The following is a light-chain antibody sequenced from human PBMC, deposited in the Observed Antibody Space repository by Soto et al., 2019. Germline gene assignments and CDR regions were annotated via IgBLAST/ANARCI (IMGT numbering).Light chain of an antibody. CDR3: QQYNTYPLT. J-gene: IGKJ4*01. CDR1: QSISSW. Sequence: DIQMTQSPSTLSASVGDRVTITCRASQSISSWLAGYKQKPGKAPKFLIFKESSLESGVPARFSGSGSGTEFTLTISSLQPDDFAPYYCQQYNTYPLTFGGGTKVEIK. CDR2: KES. V-gene: IGKV1-5*03.